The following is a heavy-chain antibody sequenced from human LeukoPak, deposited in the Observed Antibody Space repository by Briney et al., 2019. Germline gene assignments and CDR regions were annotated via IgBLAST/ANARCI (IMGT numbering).Heavy chain of an antibody. J-gene: IGHJ4*02. D-gene: IGHD6-19*01. CDR1: GFTFTSYW. Sequence: GGSLRLSCAASGFTFTSYWMNWVRQAPGKGLEWVANIKPDGSEKYYVDSVKGRFTISRDNAKNSLYLQMNSLRAEDTAVYYCARGGAGHSSGWYASYYWGQGTLVTVPS. CDR2: IKPDGSEK. V-gene: IGHV3-7*01. CDR3: ARGGAGHSSGWYASYY.